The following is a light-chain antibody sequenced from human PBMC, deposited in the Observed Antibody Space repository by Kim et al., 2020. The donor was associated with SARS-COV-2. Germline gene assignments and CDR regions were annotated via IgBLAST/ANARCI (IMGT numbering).Light chain of an antibody. V-gene: IGLV2-11*01. CDR3: CSYAGSYTYV. J-gene: IGLJ1*01. CDR2: DVS. CDR1: SSDVGGHND. Sequence: GQSVPISCTGTSSDVGGHNDVSWYQQRPGKAPKLMIYDVSKRPSGVPDRFSGSKSGNTASLTISGLQAEDEADYYCCSYAGSYTYVFGTGTKVTVL.